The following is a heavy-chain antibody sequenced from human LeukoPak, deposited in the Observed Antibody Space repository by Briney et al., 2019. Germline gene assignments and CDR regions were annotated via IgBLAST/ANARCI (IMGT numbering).Heavy chain of an antibody. CDR3: ARVTTYYYDSSGPETDYFDY. CDR1: GGSISNYY. CDR2: IYYSGST. D-gene: IGHD3-22*01. V-gene: IGHV4-59*06. Sequence: PSETLSLTCTVSGGSISNYYWSWIRQRPGKGLEWIGYIYYSGSTYYNPSLKSRVTISVDTSKNQFSLKLSSVTAADTAVYYCARVTTYYYDSSGPETDYFDYWGQGTLVTVSS. J-gene: IGHJ4*02.